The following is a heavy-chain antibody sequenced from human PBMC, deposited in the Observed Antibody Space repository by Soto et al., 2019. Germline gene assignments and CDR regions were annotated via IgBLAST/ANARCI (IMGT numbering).Heavy chain of an antibody. J-gene: IGHJ4*02. CDR1: GGSISSGGYY. V-gene: IGHV4-31*03. Sequence: SETLSLTCTVSGGSISSGGYYWSWIRQHPGKGLEWIGYIYYSGSTYYNPSLKSRVTISVDTSKNQFSLKLSSVTAADTAVYYCAKDSSTWNDETIPDYCGQGTLVTVSS. CDR2: IYYSGST. CDR3: AKDSSTWNDETIPDY. D-gene: IGHD1-1*01.